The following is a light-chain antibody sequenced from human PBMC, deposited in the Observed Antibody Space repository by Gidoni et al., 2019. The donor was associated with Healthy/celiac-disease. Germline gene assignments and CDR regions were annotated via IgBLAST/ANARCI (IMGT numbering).Light chain of an antibody. J-gene: IGLJ2*01. CDR1: KLGDKY. CDR3: QAWASSTAV. V-gene: IGLV3-1*01. Sequence: SYELTQPPSVSVSPGQAASIPCSGDKLGDKYACWYQQKPGQSPVLGIAQDSKRPSGTPERFSGSNSGNTAPLTISGTQAMDESDYPCQAWASSTAVFGGGTKLTVL. CDR2: QDS.